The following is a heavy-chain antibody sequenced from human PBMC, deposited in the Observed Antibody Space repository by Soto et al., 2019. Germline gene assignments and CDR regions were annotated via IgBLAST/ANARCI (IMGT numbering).Heavy chain of an antibody. D-gene: IGHD3-10*01. Sequence: EVQLVESGGGPVKPGGSLRLSCTASGFVFNGFTMNWVRQAPGKGLEWVSSIHSSGNSISYADSVKGRFTMSRDKAKNSLFLQMTNLRDDDTAVYFCARDGPLWSLDYWGQGALVIVSS. CDR1: GFVFNGFT. J-gene: IGHJ4*02. CDR2: IHSSGNSI. V-gene: IGHV3-21*01. CDR3: ARDGPLWSLDY.